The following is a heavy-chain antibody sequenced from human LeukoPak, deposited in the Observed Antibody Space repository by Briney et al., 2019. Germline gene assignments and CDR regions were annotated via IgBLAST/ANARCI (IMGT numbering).Heavy chain of an antibody. CDR1: GFTFSNYG. CDR3: ARDLEDSSPFGAFDM. Sequence: LPGGSLRLSCAASGFTFSNYGMHWVRQVPGKGLEWVAAIWFDGIRKYYADSVKGRLTISRDNSKNTLYLQMNSLRAEDTAVYYCARDLEDSSPFGAFDMWGQGTMVTVSS. J-gene: IGHJ3*02. CDR2: IWFDGIRK. V-gene: IGHV3-33*01. D-gene: IGHD3-22*01.